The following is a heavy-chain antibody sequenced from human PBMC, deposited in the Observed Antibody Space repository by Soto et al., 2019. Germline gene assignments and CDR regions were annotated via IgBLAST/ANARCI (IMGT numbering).Heavy chain of an antibody. CDR3: ARDHRSSSWYGPPKYNWFDP. Sequence: PGGSLRLSCAASGFTFSSYGMHWVRQAPGKGLEWVAVIWYDGSNKYYADSVKGRFTISRDNSKNTLYLQMNSLRAEDTAVYYCARDHRSSSWYGPPKYNWFDPCGQGPLVTVSS. J-gene: IGHJ5*02. D-gene: IGHD6-13*01. V-gene: IGHV3-33*01. CDR2: IWYDGSNK. CDR1: GFTFSSYG.